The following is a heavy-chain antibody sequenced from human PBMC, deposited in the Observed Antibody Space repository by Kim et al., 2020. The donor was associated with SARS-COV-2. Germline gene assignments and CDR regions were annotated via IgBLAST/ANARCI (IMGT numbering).Heavy chain of an antibody. D-gene: IGHD3-10*01. Sequence: SETLSLTCTVSGGSISRYYWSWIRQPPGKGLEWIGYIHYSGSTTCIPSLKSRVTMSVDTSKNRFSLRLSSVTAADTDVYYCAKYSGSASYFYYYGMDVWGHGTTVTVSS. CDR1: GGSISRYY. J-gene: IGHJ6*02. CDR2: IHYSGST. V-gene: IGHV4-59*08. CDR3: AKYSGSASYFYYYGMDV.